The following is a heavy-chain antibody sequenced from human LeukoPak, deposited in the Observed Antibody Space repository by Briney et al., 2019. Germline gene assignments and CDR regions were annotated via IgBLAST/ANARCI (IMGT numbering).Heavy chain of an antibody. CDR1: GGSISSYY. Sequence: PSETLSLTCNVSGGSISSYYWSWIRQPPGKGLEWIGYIYYRGTTDYNPYLKSRVTMSVDTSKNQFSLKLNSVTAADTAIYYCASRLVDTYYYYGLDVWGQGTSVTVSS. CDR3: ASRLVDTYYYYGLDV. CDR2: IYYRGTT. V-gene: IGHV4-59*01. J-gene: IGHJ6*02. D-gene: IGHD5-24*01.